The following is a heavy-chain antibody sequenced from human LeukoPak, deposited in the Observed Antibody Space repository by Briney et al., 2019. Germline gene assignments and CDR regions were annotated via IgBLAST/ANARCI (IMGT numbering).Heavy chain of an antibody. CDR1: GYTFSSFS. Sequence: GGSLRLSCAASGYTFSSFSINWVRQAPGKGLEWVSSISVRSNYIYYADSVRGRFTISRDDARDSLYLQLNSLRAEDTAVYYCVRLRRNSDTSGYYYYYDFWGQGTLVTVSS. V-gene: IGHV3-21*01. CDR2: ISVRSNYI. D-gene: IGHD3-22*01. J-gene: IGHJ4*02. CDR3: VRLRRNSDTSGYYYYYDF.